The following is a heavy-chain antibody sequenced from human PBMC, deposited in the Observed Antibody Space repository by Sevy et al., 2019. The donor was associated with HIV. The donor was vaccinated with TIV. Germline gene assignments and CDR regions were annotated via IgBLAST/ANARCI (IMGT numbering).Heavy chain of an antibody. CDR3: ARETGSIDD. CDR1: GFTFSRDY. CDR2: IKGDGSTT. Sequence: GGSLRLSCAASGFTFSRDYMHWVRQAPGKGLEWVAHIKGDGSTTGYVDSVKGRFTISRDNAKNTVYLQMNSLRAEDSAVYYCARETGSIDDWGQGTLVTVSS. D-gene: IGHD3-10*01. V-gene: IGHV3-74*01. J-gene: IGHJ4*02.